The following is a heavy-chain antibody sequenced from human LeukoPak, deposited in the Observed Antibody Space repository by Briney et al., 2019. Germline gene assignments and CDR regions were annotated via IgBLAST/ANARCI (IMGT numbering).Heavy chain of an antibody. D-gene: IGHD3-22*01. Sequence: ASVKVSCKASGYTFTSYGISWVRQAPGQGLEWMGWISAYNGNTNYAQKLQGRVTMTTDTSTSTAYMELRSLRSDDTAVYYCARNEHYYDSGGYYFIDYWGQGTLVTVSS. CDR1: GYTFTSYG. CDR2: ISAYNGNT. CDR3: ARNEHYYDSGGYYFIDY. V-gene: IGHV1-18*01. J-gene: IGHJ4*02.